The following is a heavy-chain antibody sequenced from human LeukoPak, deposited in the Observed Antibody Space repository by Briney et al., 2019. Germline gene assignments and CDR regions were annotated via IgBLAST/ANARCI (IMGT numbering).Heavy chain of an antibody. D-gene: IGHD1-20*01. CDR1: GFTFSIYW. CDR2: IKSDGNST. V-gene: IGHV3-74*01. J-gene: IGHJ4*02. Sequence: QTGGSLRLSCAASGFTFSIYWMHWVRQAPGKGLVWISRIKSDGNSTSYADSVKGRFTISRDNAKNTLYLQMNSLRAEDTAVYYCARDGSNWKWGQGTLVTVSS. CDR3: ARDGSNWK.